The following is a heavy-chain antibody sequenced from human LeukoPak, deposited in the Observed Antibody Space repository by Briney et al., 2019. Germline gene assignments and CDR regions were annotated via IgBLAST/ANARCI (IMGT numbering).Heavy chain of an antibody. V-gene: IGHV1-69*01. CDR3: ARGGGELEDWPIDY. CDR1: GGTFSSYA. CDR2: IIPIFGTA. J-gene: IGHJ4*02. Sequence: SVKVSCKASGGTFSSYAISWVRQAPGQGLEWMGGIIPIFGTANYAQKFQGRVTITADESTSTAYTELSSLRSEDTAVYYCARGGGELEDWPIDYWGQGTLVTVSS. D-gene: IGHD1-7*01.